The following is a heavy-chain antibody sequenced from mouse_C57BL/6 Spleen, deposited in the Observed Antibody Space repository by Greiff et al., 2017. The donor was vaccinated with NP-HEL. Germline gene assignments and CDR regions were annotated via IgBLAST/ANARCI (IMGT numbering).Heavy chain of an antibody. CDR2: IDPETGGT. CDR1: GYTFTDYE. D-gene: IGHD2-4*01. CDR3: TRERLRRRFAY. Sequence: QVQLQQSGAELVRPGASVTLSCKASGYTFTDYEMHWVKQTPVHGLEWIGAIDPETGGTAYNQKFKGKARLTADKSSSTAYMELRSLTSEDSAVYYCTRERLRRRFAYWGQGTLVTVSA. V-gene: IGHV1-15*01. J-gene: IGHJ3*01.